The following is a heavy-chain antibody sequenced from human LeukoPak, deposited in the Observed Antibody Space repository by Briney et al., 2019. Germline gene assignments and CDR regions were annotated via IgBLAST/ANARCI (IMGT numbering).Heavy chain of an antibody. CDR1: GGTFSSYA. D-gene: IGHD1-26*01. J-gene: IGHJ4*02. CDR3: ARGDSWSSLFDY. Sequence: ASVEVSCKASGGTFSSYAISWVRQAPGQGLEWMGRIIPIFGTANYAQKFQGRVTITTDESTSTAYMELSSLRSEDTAVYYCARGDSWSSLFDYWGQGTLVTVSS. V-gene: IGHV1-69*05. CDR2: IIPIFGTA.